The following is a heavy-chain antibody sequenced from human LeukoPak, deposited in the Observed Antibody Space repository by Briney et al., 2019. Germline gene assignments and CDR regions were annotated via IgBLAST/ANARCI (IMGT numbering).Heavy chain of an antibody. V-gene: IGHV3-7*01. J-gene: IGHJ4*02. Sequence: PGGSLRLSCAASGFTFISYAMTWVRQAPGKGLEWVANIKQDGSEKYYVDSVKGRFTISRDNAKNSLYLQMNSLRAEDTAVYYCARDPGDPYFDYWGQGTLVTVSS. D-gene: IGHD7-27*01. CDR3: ARDPGDPYFDY. CDR1: GFTFISYA. CDR2: IKQDGSEK.